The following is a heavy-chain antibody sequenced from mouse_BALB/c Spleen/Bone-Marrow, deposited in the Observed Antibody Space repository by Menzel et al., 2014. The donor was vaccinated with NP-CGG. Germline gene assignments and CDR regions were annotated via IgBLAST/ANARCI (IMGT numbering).Heavy chain of an antibody. CDR3: AREDIATVVEMDY. J-gene: IGHJ4*01. D-gene: IGHD1-1*01. CDR1: GYTFSSYW. Sequence: VQRVESGAELMKPGASVKISCKATGYTFSSYWIEWVKQRPGHGLEWIGEILPGSGSTNYNEKFKGKATFTADTSSNTAYMQLSSLTSEDSAVYYCAREDIATVVEMDYWGQGTSVTVSS. CDR2: ILPGSGST. V-gene: IGHV1-9*01.